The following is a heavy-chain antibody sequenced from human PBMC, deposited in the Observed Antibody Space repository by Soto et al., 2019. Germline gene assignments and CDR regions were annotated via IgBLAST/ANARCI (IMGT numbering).Heavy chain of an antibody. CDR1: GGTFSSYS. D-gene: IGHD4-17*01. V-gene: IGHV1-69*08. Sequence: QVQLVQSGAEVKKPGSSVKVSCKASGGTFSSYSINWVRQATGQGLEWMGRITPTLGIANYAQKFQGRVTITADKSTSTADMELSSLRSEDTAVYYCAREPYGDYSGYWGQGTLVTVSS. CDR2: ITPTLGIA. CDR3: AREPYGDYSGY. J-gene: IGHJ4*02.